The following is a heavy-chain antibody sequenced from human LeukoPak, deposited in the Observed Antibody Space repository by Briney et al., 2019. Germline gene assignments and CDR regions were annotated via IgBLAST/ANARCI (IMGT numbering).Heavy chain of an antibody. Sequence: SETLSLTCTVSGGSISSYYWSWIRQPPGKGLEWIGYIYYSGSTNYNPSLKSRVTISVDTSKNQFSLKLSSVTAADTAVYYCVRQLYCGGDCSNWFDPWGQGTLVTVSS. CDR1: GGSISSYY. CDR2: IYYSGST. D-gene: IGHD2-21*02. J-gene: IGHJ5*02. V-gene: IGHV4-59*08. CDR3: VRQLYCGGDCSNWFDP.